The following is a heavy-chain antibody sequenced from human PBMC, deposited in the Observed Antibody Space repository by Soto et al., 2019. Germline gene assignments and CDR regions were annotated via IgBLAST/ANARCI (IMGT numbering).Heavy chain of an antibody. V-gene: IGHV3-23*01. J-gene: IGHJ4*02. Sequence: GGSLRLSCAASGFTFSSYAMSWVRQAPGKGLEWVSAISGSGGSTYYTDSVKGRFTISRDNSKNTLYLQMNSLRAEDTAVYYCAKDLLGRGSSWFDYWGQGTLVTVSS. D-gene: IGHD6-13*01. CDR1: GFTFSSYA. CDR3: AKDLLGRGSSWFDY. CDR2: ISGSGGST.